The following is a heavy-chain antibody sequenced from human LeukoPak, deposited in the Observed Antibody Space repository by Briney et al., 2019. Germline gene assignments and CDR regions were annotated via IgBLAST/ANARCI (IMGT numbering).Heavy chain of an antibody. CDR2: IWFDGSKE. CDR3: AREQTSYLDY. J-gene: IGHJ4*02. V-gene: IGHV3-33*01. CDR1: GFTFNRNG. Sequence: GGSLRLSCAASGFTFNRNGMNWVRQAPGKGLEWVALIWFDGSKEYYADSVKGRFTVSRDNSKNMLYHQMTSLRAEDTAVYYCAREQTSYLDYWGQGTLVSVSS.